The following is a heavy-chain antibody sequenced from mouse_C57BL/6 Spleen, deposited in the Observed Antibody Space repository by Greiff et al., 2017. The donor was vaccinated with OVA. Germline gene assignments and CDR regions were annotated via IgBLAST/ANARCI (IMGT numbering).Heavy chain of an antibody. D-gene: IGHD1-1*01. Sequence: EVKLMESGGGLVKPGGSLKLSCAASGFTFSSYTMSWVRQTPEKRLEWVATISGGGGNTYYPDSVKGRFTISRDNAKNTLYLQMSSLRSEDTALYYCARTDYYGSRYYFDYWGQGTTLTVSS. J-gene: IGHJ2*01. V-gene: IGHV5-9*01. CDR1: GFTFSSYT. CDR3: ARTDYYGSRYYFDY. CDR2: ISGGGGNT.